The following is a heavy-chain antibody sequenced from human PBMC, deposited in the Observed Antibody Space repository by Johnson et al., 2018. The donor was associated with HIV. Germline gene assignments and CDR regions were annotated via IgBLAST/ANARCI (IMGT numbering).Heavy chain of an antibody. CDR2: INWNGGST. CDR1: GFTFDDYG. D-gene: IGHD3-10*01. CDR3: AKQYFGSGGSVHAFDI. J-gene: IGHJ3*02. V-gene: IGHV3-20*04. Sequence: VQLVESGGGVVRPGGSLRLSCVASGFTFDDYGMSWVRQAPGKGLEWVSGINWNGGSTGYANSVKGRFTISRDNSKNTLYLQMNSLRPEDTAVYSCAKQYFGSGGSVHAFDIWGQGTLVTVSS.